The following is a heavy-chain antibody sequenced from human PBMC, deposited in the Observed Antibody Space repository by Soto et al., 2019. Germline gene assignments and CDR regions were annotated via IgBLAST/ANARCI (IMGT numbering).Heavy chain of an antibody. CDR1: GGTFSGYY. J-gene: IGHJ6*02. CDR3: ARGRPAMVAYYYYYGMDV. CDR2: INHSGST. Sequence: SETLCLSYAVYGGTFSGYYCSWILKTQGKGLEWIGEINHSGSTNYNPSLKSRVTISVDTSKNQFSLKLSSVTAADTAVYYCARGRPAMVAYYYYYGMDVWGQGTTVTVSS. V-gene: IGHV4-34*01. D-gene: IGHD5-18*01.